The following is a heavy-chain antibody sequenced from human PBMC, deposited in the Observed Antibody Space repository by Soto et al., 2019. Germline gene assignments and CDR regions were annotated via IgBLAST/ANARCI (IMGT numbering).Heavy chain of an antibody. CDR3: ARRYSSGWYHPHSYAFDI. CDR2: IYYSGST. Sequence: QLQLQESGPGLVKPSETLSLTCTVSGGSISSSSYYWGWIRQPPGKGLEWIGSIYYSGSTYYNPSLKSRDTISVDTSKNQFSLKLSSVTAADTAVYYCARRYSSGWYHPHSYAFDIWGQGTMVTVSS. CDR1: GGSISSSSYY. J-gene: IGHJ3*02. D-gene: IGHD6-19*01. V-gene: IGHV4-39*01.